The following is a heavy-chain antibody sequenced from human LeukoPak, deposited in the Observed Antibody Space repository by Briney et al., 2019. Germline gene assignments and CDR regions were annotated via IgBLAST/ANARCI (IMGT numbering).Heavy chain of an antibody. D-gene: IGHD2/OR15-2a*01. V-gene: IGHV4-4*07. CDR3: ARDFYGDDGHHPFDY. CDR1: GASISSYY. CDR2: IYASGST. Sequence: SETLSLTCSVSGASISSYYWNWIRRSAGKGLEGVGRIYASGSTNYNPSLKSRVTISMDKFKNQFSLNLKSVTAADTAIYYCARDFYGDDGHHPFDYWGQGVLVTVSS. J-gene: IGHJ4*02.